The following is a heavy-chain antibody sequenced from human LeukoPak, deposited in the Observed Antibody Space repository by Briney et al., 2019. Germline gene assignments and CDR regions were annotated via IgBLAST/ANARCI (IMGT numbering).Heavy chain of an antibody. CDR2: ISGSGGST. J-gene: IGHJ6*02. V-gene: IGHV3-23*01. D-gene: IGHD2/OR15-2a*01. CDR3: AKSIEIKPNDYYYYGMDV. CDR1: GFTFSSYA. Sequence: PGGSLRLSCAASGFTFSSYAMSWVRQAPGKGLEWVSAISGSGGSTYYADSVKGRFTISRDNSKNTLYLQMNSLRAEDTAVYYCAKSIEIKPNDYYYYGMDVWGQGTTVTVSS.